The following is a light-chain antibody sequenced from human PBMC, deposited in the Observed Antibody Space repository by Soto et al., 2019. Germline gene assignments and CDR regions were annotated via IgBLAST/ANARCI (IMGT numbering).Light chain of an antibody. CDR3: QQYGSSPIT. CDR2: DAS. V-gene: IGKV3-20*01. CDR1: QSVSSN. Sequence: EIVMTQSPSTLSVSPGDSATLSCRASQSVSSNLAWHKQKPGQAPRLLRYDASNRATGIPARVSGSGSGTDFTLTISRLEPEDFAVYYCQQYGSSPITFGQGTRLEIK. J-gene: IGKJ5*01.